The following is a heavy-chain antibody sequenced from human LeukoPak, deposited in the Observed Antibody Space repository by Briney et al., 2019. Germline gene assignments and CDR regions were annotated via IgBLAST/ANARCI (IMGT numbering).Heavy chain of an antibody. D-gene: IGHD4-17*01. CDR3: ARVSSRDDYGDKFDY. V-gene: IGHV3-11*04. CDR2: ISSSGATK. CDR1: GFTFSDYY. J-gene: IGHJ4*02. Sequence: GGSLRLSCAVPGFTFSDYYMAWIRQAPGKGLEYISYISSSGATKHYADSVKGRFTISRDNAKNSMYLQMNSLRAEYTAVYYCARVSSRDDYGDKFDYWGQGTLVTLST.